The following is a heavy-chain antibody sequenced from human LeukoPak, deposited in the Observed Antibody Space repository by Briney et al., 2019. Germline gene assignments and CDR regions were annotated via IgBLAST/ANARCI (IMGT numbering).Heavy chain of an antibody. D-gene: IGHD5-24*01. Sequence: GGSLRLSCAASGFTFSSYSMNWVRQAPGKGLEWVSSISSSSSYIYYADSVKGRFTISRDNAKNSLYLQMNSLRAEDTAVYYCARGRGDGYISAFDIWGQGTMVTVSS. CDR1: GFTFSSYS. V-gene: IGHV3-21*01. J-gene: IGHJ3*02. CDR2: ISSSSSYI. CDR3: ARGRGDGYISAFDI.